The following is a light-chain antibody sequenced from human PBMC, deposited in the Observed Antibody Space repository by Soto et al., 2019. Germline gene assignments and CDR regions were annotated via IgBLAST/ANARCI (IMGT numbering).Light chain of an antibody. CDR3: QSYDSSRSCV. J-gene: IGLJ1*01. V-gene: IGLV1-40*01. Sequence: QSVLTQTPSVSGAPGQRVTISCTGSRSNIGAGYDVHWYQQLPGTAPKLLIYGNSNRPSGVPDRFSGSKSGTSASLAITGLQAEDEADYYCQSYDSSRSCVFGTGTKVTVL. CDR1: RSNIGAGYD. CDR2: GNS.